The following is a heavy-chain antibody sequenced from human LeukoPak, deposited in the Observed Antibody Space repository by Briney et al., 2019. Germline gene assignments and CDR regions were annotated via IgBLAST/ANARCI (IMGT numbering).Heavy chain of an antibody. CDR3: AKDFPAAIGDPPPYNWFDP. D-gene: IGHD2-2*01. CDR1: GFTFSSYA. Sequence: GGSLRLSCAASGFTFSSYAMSWVRQAPEKGLEWVSAISGSGGSTYYADSVKGRFTISRDNSKNTLYLQMNSLRAEDTAVYYCAKDFPAAIGDPPPYNWFDPWGQGTLVTVSS. J-gene: IGHJ5*02. CDR2: ISGSGGST. V-gene: IGHV3-23*01.